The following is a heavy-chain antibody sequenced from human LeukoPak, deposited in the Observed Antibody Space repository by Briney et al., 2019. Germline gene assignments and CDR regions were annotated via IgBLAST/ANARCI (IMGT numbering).Heavy chain of an antibody. J-gene: IGHJ4*02. V-gene: IGHV1-2*02. CDR3: ASGLSYSSSSGDY. D-gene: IGHD6-6*01. Sequence: ASVKVSCKASGYTFTGYYMHWVRQAPGQGLEWMGWINPNSGGTNYAQKFQGRVTMTRDTSISTAYMELSRLRPDDAAVYYCASGLSYSSSSGDYWGQGTLVTVSS. CDR2: INPNSGGT. CDR1: GYTFTGYY.